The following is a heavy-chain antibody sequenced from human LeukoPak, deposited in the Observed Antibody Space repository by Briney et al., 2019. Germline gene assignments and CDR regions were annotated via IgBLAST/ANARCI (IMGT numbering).Heavy chain of an antibody. V-gene: IGHV4-34*01. Sequence: SETLSLTCAVYGGSFSGYYWSWIRQPPGKGLEWIGEINHSGSTYYNPSLKSRVTISVDTSKNQFSLKLSSVTAADTAVYYCARELRVDTAMVYPKYYYYGMDVWGQGTTVTVSS. CDR3: ARELRVDTAMVYPKYYYYGMDV. J-gene: IGHJ6*02. CDR1: GGSFSGYY. D-gene: IGHD5-18*01. CDR2: INHSGST.